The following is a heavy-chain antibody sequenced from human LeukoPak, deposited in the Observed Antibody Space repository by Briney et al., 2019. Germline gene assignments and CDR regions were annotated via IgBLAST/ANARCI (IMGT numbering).Heavy chain of an antibody. CDR1: GYTFTGYY. CDR2: INPNSGGT. CDR3: ARERLYGSGSPIDY. D-gene: IGHD3-10*01. J-gene: IGHJ4*02. V-gene: IGHV1-2*02. Sequence: ASVKVSCKASGYTFTGYYMHWVRQAPGQGLEWMGWINPNSGGTNYAQKFQGRVTMTTDTSTSTAYMELRSLRSDDTAVYYCARERLYGSGSPIDYWGQGTLVTVSS.